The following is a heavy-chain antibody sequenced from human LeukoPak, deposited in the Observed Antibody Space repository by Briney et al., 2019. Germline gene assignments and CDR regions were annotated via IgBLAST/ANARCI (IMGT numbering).Heavy chain of an antibody. V-gene: IGHV4-30-4*01. Sequence: PSETLSLTCTVSGGSISSGDYYWSWIRQPPGTGLEWIGYIYYSGSTYYNPSLKSRVTISVDTSKNQFSLKLSSVTAADTAVYYCAREGTDYGDYVLFEYWGQGTLVTVSS. CDR3: AREGTDYGDYVLFEY. J-gene: IGHJ4*02. CDR1: GGSISSGDYY. CDR2: IYYSGST. D-gene: IGHD4-17*01.